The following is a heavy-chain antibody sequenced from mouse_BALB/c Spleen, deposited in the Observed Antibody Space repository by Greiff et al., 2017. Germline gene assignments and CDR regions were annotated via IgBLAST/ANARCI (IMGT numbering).Heavy chain of an antibody. CDR1: GFNIKDYY. CDR3: AYYRYDYAMDY. V-gene: IGHV14-4*02. D-gene: IGHD2-14*01. J-gene: IGHJ4*01. Sequence: EVKLVESGAELVRSGASVKLSCTASGFNIKDYYMHWVKQRPEQGLEWIGWIDPENGDTEYAPKFQGKATMTADTSSNTAYLQLSSLTSEDTAVYYCAYYRYDYAMDYWGQGTSVTVSS. CDR2: IDPENGDT.